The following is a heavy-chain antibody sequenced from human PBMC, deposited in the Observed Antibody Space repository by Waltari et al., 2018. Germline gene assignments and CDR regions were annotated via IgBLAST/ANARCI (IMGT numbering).Heavy chain of an antibody. D-gene: IGHD3-10*01. CDR1: GFTFSSYW. CDR2: IKQDGSEK. CDR3: ARYFGSGSYYPY. J-gene: IGHJ4*02. Sequence: EVQLVESGGGLVQPGGSLRLSCAASGFTFSSYWMSWVRQAPGKGLEWGANIKQDGSEKYDVDSVKGRFTISRDNAQNSLYLQMNSLRAEDTAVYYCARYFGSGSYYPYWGQGTLVTVSS. V-gene: IGHV3-7*01.